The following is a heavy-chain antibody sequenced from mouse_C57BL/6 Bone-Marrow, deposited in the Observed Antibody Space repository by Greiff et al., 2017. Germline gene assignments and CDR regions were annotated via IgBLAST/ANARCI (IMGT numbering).Heavy chain of an antibody. J-gene: IGHJ2*01. D-gene: IGHD3-3*01. Sequence: QVQLQQPGAELVKPGASVKLSCKASGYTFTSYWMHWVKQRPGQGLEWIGMIHPNSGSTNYNEKFKSKATLTVYKSSSTAYMQLSSLTSEDSAVYYCARLGLGNYFDYWGQGTTLTVAS. CDR3: ARLGLGNYFDY. V-gene: IGHV1-64*01. CDR2: IHPNSGST. CDR1: GYTFTSYW.